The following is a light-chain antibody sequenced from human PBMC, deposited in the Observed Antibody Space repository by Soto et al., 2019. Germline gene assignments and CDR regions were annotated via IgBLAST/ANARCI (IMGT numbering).Light chain of an antibody. CDR1: QSVSSN. Sequence: EIVMTQSPATLSVSPGERATLSCRASQSVSSNLAWYQQKPGQAPRLLIYGASTRATGIPARFSGSVSGTEFTLTISSLQSEDFAVYCCQHHETFGQGTKVEIK. CDR2: GAS. V-gene: IGKV3-15*01. J-gene: IGKJ1*01. CDR3: QHHET.